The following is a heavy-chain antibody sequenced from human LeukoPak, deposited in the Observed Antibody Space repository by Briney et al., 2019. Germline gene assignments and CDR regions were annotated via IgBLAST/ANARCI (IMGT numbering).Heavy chain of an antibody. CDR2: IYYSGST. Sequence: SETLSLTCTVSGVSISSYYWSWIRQPPGKGLEWIGYIYYSGSTNYNPSLKSRVTISVDTSKNQFSLKLSSVTAADTAVYYCAVTPPGYWGQGTLVTVSS. D-gene: IGHD5-18*01. CDR3: AVTPPGY. V-gene: IGHV4-59*01. J-gene: IGHJ4*02. CDR1: GVSISSYY.